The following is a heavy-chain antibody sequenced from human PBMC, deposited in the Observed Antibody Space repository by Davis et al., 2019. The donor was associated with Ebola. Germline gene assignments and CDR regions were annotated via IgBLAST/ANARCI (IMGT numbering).Heavy chain of an antibody. CDR1: GGSVSSGSYY. J-gene: IGHJ6*02. D-gene: IGHD5-24*01. CDR3: AREEMLTILTYYDMDL. V-gene: IGHV4-61*01. Sequence: SETLSLTCTVSGGSVSSGSYYWSWIRQPPGKGLEWIGYVYNSGDSDYNPSLKSRVTISVDTSHNQFSLKLRSVTAADTAVYYCAREEMLTILTYYDMDLWGQGTTVTVSS. CDR2: VYNSGDS.